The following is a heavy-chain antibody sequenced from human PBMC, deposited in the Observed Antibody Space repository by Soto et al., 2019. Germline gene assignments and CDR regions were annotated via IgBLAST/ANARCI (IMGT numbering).Heavy chain of an antibody. V-gene: IGHV3-23*01. J-gene: IGHJ4*02. CDR1: GFTFSSYA. CDR2: ISGSGANT. Sequence: GGSLRLSCAASGFTFSSYAMSWVRQAPGKGLEWVSAISGSGANTYYTDSVKGRFTISRDNFKNTLYLQMNSLRAEDSAMFYCARERSGYSYADSWGQGTLVTVSS. D-gene: IGHD5-18*01. CDR3: ARERSGYSYADS.